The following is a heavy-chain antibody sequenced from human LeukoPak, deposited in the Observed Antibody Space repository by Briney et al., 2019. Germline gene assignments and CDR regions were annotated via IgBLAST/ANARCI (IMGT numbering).Heavy chain of an antibody. CDR2: IYYAGTT. CDR1: GGSVRSYY. Sequence: SETLSLTCTVSGGSVRSYYWTWMRQPPGKELEWLGYIYYAGTTNYNPSLKSRLTISVDTSKDHFSLKLSSVTAADTAVYYCAREVTGTSGSFDYWGQGALVTVSS. J-gene: IGHJ4*02. CDR3: AREVTGTSGSFDY. D-gene: IGHD6-19*01. V-gene: IGHV4-59*02.